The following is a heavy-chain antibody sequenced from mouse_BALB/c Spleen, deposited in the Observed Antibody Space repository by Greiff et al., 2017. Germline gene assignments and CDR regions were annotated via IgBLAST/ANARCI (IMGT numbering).Heavy chain of an antibody. Sequence: LQQPGSELVRPGASVKLSCKASGYTFTSYWMHWVKQRPGQGLEWIGNIYPGSGSTNYDEKFKSKATLTVDTSSSTAYMQLSSLTSEDSAVYYCTRDYYRYDEEAWFAYWGQGTLVTVSA. CDR2: IYPGSGST. D-gene: IGHD2-14*01. J-gene: IGHJ3*01. CDR3: TRDYYRYDEEAWFAY. V-gene: IGHV1S22*01. CDR1: GYTFTSYW.